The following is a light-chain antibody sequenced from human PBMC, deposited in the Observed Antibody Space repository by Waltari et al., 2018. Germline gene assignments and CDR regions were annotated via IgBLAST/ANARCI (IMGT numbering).Light chain of an antibody. J-gene: IGKJ3*01. Sequence: VGDRVTITCRASQSILTYLHWYQKKAGKAPKLLIYDASTLQSGGPSRFSGRGSGTDFTLTISSLQPEDFASYYCQQSYNMPFTFGPGTRVDI. CDR2: DAS. CDR1: QSILTY. CDR3: QQSYNMPFT. V-gene: IGKV1-39*01.